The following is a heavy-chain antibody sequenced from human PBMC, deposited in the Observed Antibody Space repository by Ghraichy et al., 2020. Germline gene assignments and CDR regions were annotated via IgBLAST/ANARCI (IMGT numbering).Heavy chain of an antibody. CDR1: GGSISSYY. Sequence: SQTLSLTCTVSGGSISSYYWSWIRQPPGKGLEWIGYIYYSGSTNYNPSLKSRVTISVDTSKNQFSLKLSSVTAADTAVYYCARLVGAIDIYYFDYWGQGTLVTVSS. J-gene: IGHJ4*02. D-gene: IGHD1-26*01. CDR3: ARLVGAIDIYYFDY. V-gene: IGHV4-59*08. CDR2: IYYSGST.